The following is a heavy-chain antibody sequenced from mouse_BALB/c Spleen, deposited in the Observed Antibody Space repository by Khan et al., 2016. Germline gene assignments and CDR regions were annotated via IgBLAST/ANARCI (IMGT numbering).Heavy chain of an antibody. D-gene: IGHD2-1*01. J-gene: IGHJ4*01. CDR3: ARDHGNYYVMDY. V-gene: IGHV10S3*01. CDR1: GFTFNTNA. Sequence: EVQLVETGGGLVQPKGSLKLSCVASGFTFNTNAMNWVRQSPGKGLEWVARIRSKSNNYAIYYAESVKDRFTISRDDSQSMLYLQMNNLKSEDTAMYYCARDHGNYYVMDYLGQGTSVTVSS. CDR2: IRSKSNNYAI.